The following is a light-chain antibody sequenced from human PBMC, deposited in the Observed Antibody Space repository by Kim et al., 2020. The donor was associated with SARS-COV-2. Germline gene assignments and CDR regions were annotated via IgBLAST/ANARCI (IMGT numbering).Light chain of an antibody. CDR3: QQRSNWPLT. CDR1: RSISSY. Sequence: ALSPGAIATRTCRDSRSISSYLAWYQQKPVQAPRLLIYDASNRAGGIPARFSGSGSVTAFTLTISSLEPEDLAVYYCQQRSNWPLTGGGGTKVEI. V-gene: IGKV3-11*01. CDR2: DAS. J-gene: IGKJ4*01.